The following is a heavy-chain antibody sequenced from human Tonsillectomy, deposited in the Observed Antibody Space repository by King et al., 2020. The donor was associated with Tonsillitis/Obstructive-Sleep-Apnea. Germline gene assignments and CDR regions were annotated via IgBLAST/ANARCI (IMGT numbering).Heavy chain of an antibody. J-gene: IGHJ6*02. CDR3: ARGCGYYRTAGKYYAMDV. Sequence: QLVQSGAEVKKPGSSVKVYCKASGGTFSSYAISWVRQAPGQGLEWRGGIIPMVGMANYAQTFQGRVTIIADKSTSTAYMKLNNLRSEDTAVYYCARGCGYYRTAGKYYAMDVWGQGTTVTVSS. V-gene: IGHV1-69*10. CDR2: IIPMVGMA. CDR1: GGTFSSYA. D-gene: IGHD3-3*01.